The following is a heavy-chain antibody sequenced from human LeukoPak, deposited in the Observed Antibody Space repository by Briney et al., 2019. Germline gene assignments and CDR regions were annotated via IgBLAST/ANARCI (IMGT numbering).Heavy chain of an antibody. D-gene: IGHD6-19*01. Sequence: PGGSLRLSCAASGFTFSSYEMNWVRQAPGKGLEWVSYISSSGSTIYYADSVKGRSTISRDNAKNSLYLQMNSLRAEDTAVYYCARADIAVAGTYDYWGQGTLVTVSS. V-gene: IGHV3-48*03. CDR1: GFTFSSYE. J-gene: IGHJ4*02. CDR3: ARADIAVAGTYDY. CDR2: ISSSGSTI.